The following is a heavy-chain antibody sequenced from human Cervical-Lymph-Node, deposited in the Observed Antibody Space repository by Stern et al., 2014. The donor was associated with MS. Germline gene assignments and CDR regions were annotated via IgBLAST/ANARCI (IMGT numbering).Heavy chain of an antibody. J-gene: IGHJ6*02. CDR2: ISHDGSNK. V-gene: IGHV3-30*01. CDR3: ARGAPYGSGSYPDYGMDV. CDR1: GFTFSDYA. Sequence: VHLVESGGGVVQPGRSLRLSCVASGFTFSDYAMYWVRQAPGKGLEWVAVISHDGSNKYNADSVKGRFTISRDNSKNTLYLQMNSLRPEDTSVYYCARGAPYGSGSYPDYGMDVWGQGTTVTVSS. D-gene: IGHD3-10*01.